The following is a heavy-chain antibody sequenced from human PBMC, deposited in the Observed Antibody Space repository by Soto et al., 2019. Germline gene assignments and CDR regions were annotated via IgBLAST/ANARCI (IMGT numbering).Heavy chain of an antibody. D-gene: IGHD3-3*01. V-gene: IGHV4-34*01. J-gene: IGHJ6*02. CDR3: ARVVRGGYDFWSGTPGYYGMDV. CDR1: GGSFSGYY. Sequence: SETLSLTCAVYGGSFSGYYWSWIRQPPGKGLEWIGEINHSGSTNYNPYLKSRVTISVDTSKNQFSLKLSSVTAADTAVYYCARVVRGGYDFWSGTPGYYGMDVWGQGTTVTVSS. CDR2: INHSGST.